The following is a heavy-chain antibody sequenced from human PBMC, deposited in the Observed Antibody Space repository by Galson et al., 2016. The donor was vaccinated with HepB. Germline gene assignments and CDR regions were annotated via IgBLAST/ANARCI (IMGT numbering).Heavy chain of an antibody. Sequence: SLRLSCAASGFIFSSHTMNWVRQAPGKGLGWVASITSSSNYINYADSVRGRFTLSRDNAKKSLYLQMNSLRAEDTAVYFCVRELSAMVSPLDYWGQGALVTVSS. J-gene: IGHJ4*02. CDR3: VRELSAMVSPLDY. CDR2: ITSSSNYI. D-gene: IGHD5-18*01. V-gene: IGHV3-21*01. CDR1: GFIFSSHT.